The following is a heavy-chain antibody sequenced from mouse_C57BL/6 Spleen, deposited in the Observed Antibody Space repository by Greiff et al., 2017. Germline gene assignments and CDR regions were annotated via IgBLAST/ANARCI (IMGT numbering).Heavy chain of an antibody. CDR2: IRSKSSNYAT. V-gene: IGHV10-3*01. Sequence: EADGGLVQPKGSLKLSCAASGFTFNTYAMHWVRQAPGKGLEWVARIRSKSSNYATYYADSVKDRFTISRDDSQSMLYLQMNNLKTEDTAMYYCVRGPPIHWYFDVWGTGTTVTVSS. J-gene: IGHJ1*03. CDR1: GFTFNTYA. CDR3: VRGPPIHWYFDV.